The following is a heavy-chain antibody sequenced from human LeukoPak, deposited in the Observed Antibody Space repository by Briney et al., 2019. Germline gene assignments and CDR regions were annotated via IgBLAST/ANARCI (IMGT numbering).Heavy chain of an antibody. CDR2: ISWNSGSI. D-gene: IGHD1-26*01. CDR3: AKDSSSGSYYYYGMDV. CDR1: GFTFDDYA. Sequence: GGSLRLSCAASGFTFDDYAMHWVRHAPGKGLEWVSGISWNSGSIGYADSVKGRFTISRDNAKNSLYLQMNSLRAEDTALYYCAKDSSSGSYYYYGMDVWGQGTTVTVSS. J-gene: IGHJ6*02. V-gene: IGHV3-9*01.